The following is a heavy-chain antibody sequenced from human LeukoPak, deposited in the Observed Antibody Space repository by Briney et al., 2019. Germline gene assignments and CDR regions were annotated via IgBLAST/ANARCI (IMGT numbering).Heavy chain of an antibody. D-gene: IGHD6-13*01. V-gene: IGHV1-69*05. CDR1: GGTFRSYA. CDR3: ASWNSSSRTFDY. Sequence: ASVKVSCKASGGTFRSYAISWVRQAPGQGLEWMGGIIPIFGTANYAQKFQGRVTITTDESTSTAYMELSSLRSEDTAVYYCASWNSSSRTFDYWGQGTLVTVSS. J-gene: IGHJ4*02. CDR2: IIPIFGTA.